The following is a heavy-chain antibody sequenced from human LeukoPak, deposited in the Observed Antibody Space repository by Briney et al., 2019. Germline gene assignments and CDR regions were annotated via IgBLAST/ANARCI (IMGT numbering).Heavy chain of an antibody. CDR3: AKDGLGSGSYPIYLY. D-gene: IGHD1-26*01. CDR2: IRYDGSNK. J-gene: IGHJ4*02. CDR1: GFTFSSYG. V-gene: IGHV3-30*02. Sequence: GGSLRLSCAASGFTFSSYGMDWVRQAPGKGLKWVAFIRYDGSNKYYADSVKGRFTISRDNSKNTLYLQMNSLRAEDTAVYYCAKDGLGSGSYPIYLYWGQGTLVTVSS.